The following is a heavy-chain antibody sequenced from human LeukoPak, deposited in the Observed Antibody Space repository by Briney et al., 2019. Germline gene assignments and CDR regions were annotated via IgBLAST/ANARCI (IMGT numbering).Heavy chain of an antibody. CDR3: AKDGTVFGEPLGY. J-gene: IGHJ4*02. CDR1: GFTFSSYG. V-gene: IGHV3-30*18. Sequence: GGSLRLSCAASGFTFSSYGMHWVRQAPGKGLEWVAVISYDGSNKYYADSVKGRFTISRDNSKNTLYLQMNSLRAEDTAVYYCAKDGTVFGEPLGYWGQGTLVTVSS. CDR2: ISYDGSNK. D-gene: IGHD3-10*01.